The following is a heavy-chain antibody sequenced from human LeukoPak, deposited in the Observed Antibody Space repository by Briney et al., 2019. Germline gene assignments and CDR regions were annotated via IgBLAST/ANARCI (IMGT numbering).Heavy chain of an antibody. V-gene: IGHV3-30*02. Sequence: GGSLRLSCAASGFTFTTYGMHWVRQAPCKGLEWVAFIRYDGSDKYYADSVKGRFTISRDNSKNTLYLQMDSLRAEDTAVYYCASIVVVPVAPFDYWGQGTLVTVSS. J-gene: IGHJ4*02. CDR1: GFTFTTYG. CDR3: ASIVVVPVAPFDY. D-gene: IGHD2-2*01. CDR2: IRYDGSDK.